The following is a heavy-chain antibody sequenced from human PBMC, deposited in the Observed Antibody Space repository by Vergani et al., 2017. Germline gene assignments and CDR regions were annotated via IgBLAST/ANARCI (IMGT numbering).Heavy chain of an antibody. D-gene: IGHD3-22*01. Sequence: EVQLVESGGGLVQPGGSLRLSCAASGFTFSSYSMNWVRQAPGKGLEWVSYISSSSSTIYYADSVKGRFTISRDNAKNSLYLQMNSLRDEDTAVYYCARDKDSSGYQAWFDPWGQGTLVTVSS. CDR2: ISSSSSTI. CDR3: ARDKDSSGYQAWFDP. J-gene: IGHJ5*02. CDR1: GFTFSSYS. V-gene: IGHV3-48*02.